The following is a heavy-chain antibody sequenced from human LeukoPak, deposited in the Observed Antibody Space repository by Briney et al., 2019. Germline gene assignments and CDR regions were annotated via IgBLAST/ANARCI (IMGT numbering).Heavy chain of an antibody. CDR2: IYSSGTT. J-gene: IGHJ2*01. V-gene: IGHV4-59*01. CDR1: GGSFSGYY. Sequence: SETLSLTCAVYGGSFSGYYWSWIRQPPGMGLEWIGYIYSSGTTNYSPSLKSRVTISVDTSKNQFSLKLTSVTAADTAVYYRARVVNWGLRYFDLWGRGTLVTVSS. CDR3: ARVVNWGLRYFDL. D-gene: IGHD7-27*01.